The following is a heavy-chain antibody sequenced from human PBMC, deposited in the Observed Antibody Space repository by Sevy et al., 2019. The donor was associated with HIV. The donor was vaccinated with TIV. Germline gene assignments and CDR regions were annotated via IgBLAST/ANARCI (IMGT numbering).Heavy chain of an antibody. Sequence: GGSLRLSCAASGFTFSSYAMHWVRQAPGKGLEWVAVISYDGSNKYYADSVKGRFTISRDNSKNTLYLQMNSLRAEDMAVYYCARDRESSCWYRGPTYYFDYWGQGTLVTVSS. D-gene: IGHD6-13*01. CDR3: ARDRESSCWYRGPTYYFDY. V-gene: IGHV3-30-3*01. CDR1: GFTFSSYA. J-gene: IGHJ4*02. CDR2: ISYDGSNK.